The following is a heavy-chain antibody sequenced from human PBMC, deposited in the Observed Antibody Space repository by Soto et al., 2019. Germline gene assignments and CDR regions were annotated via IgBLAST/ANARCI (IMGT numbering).Heavy chain of an antibody. CDR3: TRGPRPISTGTGAY. J-gene: IGHJ4*02. V-gene: IGHV3-74*01. D-gene: IGHD3-10*01. CDR2: IYNDGTYS. CDR1: GFIFKMYW. Sequence: GGSLRLSCAASGFIFKMYWMHWVRQSPGKGLVWISRIYNDGTYSDYADSVRGRFTISRDNVNDTLYLQMNNLRAEDSGLYYCTRGPRPISTGTGAYWGQGTQVTVSP.